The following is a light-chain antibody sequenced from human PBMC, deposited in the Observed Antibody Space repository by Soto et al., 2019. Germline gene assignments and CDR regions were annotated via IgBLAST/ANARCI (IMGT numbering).Light chain of an antibody. V-gene: IGLV2-14*01. Sequence: QSALTQPASVSGSPGQSISISCTGTSSDVGGYNYVSWYQQHPGRAPKLMIYEVSNRPFGVSNRFSGSKSGNTASLTISGLQAEDEADYYCNSYTSSSTLVVFGGGTKLTVL. CDR2: EVS. J-gene: IGLJ2*01. CDR1: SSDVGGYNY. CDR3: NSYTSSSTLVV.